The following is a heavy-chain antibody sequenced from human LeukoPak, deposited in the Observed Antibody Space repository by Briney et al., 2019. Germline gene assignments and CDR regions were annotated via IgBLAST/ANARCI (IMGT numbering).Heavy chain of an antibody. Sequence: ASVKVSCKASGGTFSSYAISWVRQAPGQGLEWMGGIIPIFGTANYAQKFQGRVTITADESTSTAYMELSSLRSEDTAVYYCAREDYRGNSGPYYYGMDVWGQGTTVTVSS. CDR2: IIPIFGTA. D-gene: IGHD4-23*01. J-gene: IGHJ6*02. CDR1: GGTFSSYA. V-gene: IGHV1-69*01. CDR3: AREDYRGNSGPYYYGMDV.